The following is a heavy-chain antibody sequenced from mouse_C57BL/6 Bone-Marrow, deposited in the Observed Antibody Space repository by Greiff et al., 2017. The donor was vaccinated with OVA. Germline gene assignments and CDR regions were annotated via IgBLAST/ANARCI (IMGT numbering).Heavy chain of an antibody. V-gene: IGHV1-69*01. CDR2: IDPTDRYP. J-gene: IGHJ3*01. D-gene: IGHD2-3*01. CDR3: ARSRDGSLYFLAY. Sequence: QVQLKQPGAELVMPGASVKLSCKASGYTFTSYWMHWVKQRPGQGLAWIGEIDPTDRYPTSNQKFKGKSPLTVAKSSRTAYMQLSSLTSEDSAVYYCARSRDGSLYFLAYWGQGTRVTVSA. CDR1: GYTFTSYW.